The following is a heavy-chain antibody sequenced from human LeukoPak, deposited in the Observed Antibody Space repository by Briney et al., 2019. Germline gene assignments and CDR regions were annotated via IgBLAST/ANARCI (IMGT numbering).Heavy chain of an antibody. CDR3: ARSPDYYGSGSLNWFDP. J-gene: IGHJ5*02. Sequence: GSLRLSCAASGFTFSSCSMNWVRQAPGKGLEWVSSISSSSSYIYYADSVKGRFTISRDNAKNSLYLQMNSLRAEDTAVYHCARSPDYYGSGSLNWFDPWGQGTLVTVPS. D-gene: IGHD3-10*01. V-gene: IGHV3-21*01. CDR2: ISSSSSYI. CDR1: GFTFSSCS.